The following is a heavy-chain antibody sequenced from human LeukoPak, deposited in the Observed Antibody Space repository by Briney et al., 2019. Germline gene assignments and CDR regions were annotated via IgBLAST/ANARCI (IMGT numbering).Heavy chain of an antibody. V-gene: IGHV3-23*01. J-gene: IGHJ4*02. CDR3: AKDRTTAARIFDY. CDR2: ISGSGGGTT. CDR1: GFTFSSDA. Sequence: GGSLRLSCAASGFTFSSDAMSWVRQAPGKGLEWVSGISGSGGGTTYYTDSVKGRFTISRDNPKNTLYLQMNSLRVEDTAVYYCAKDRTTAARIFDYWGQGTRVTVSS. D-gene: IGHD6-6*01.